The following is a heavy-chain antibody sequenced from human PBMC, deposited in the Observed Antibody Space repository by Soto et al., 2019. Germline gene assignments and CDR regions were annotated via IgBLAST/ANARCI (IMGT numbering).Heavy chain of an antibody. CDR2: ISSSSSYI. J-gene: IGHJ6*01. CDR3: ARVVMDYGMDV. V-gene: IGHV3-21*01. D-gene: IGHD2-8*01. CDR1: GFTFSSYS. Sequence: PGGPLRLSCAASGFTFSSYSMNWVRQAPGKGLEWVSSISSSSSYICYADSVKGRFTISRDNAKNSLYLQMNSLRAEDTAVYYCARVVMDYGMDVWGQGTTVTVSS.